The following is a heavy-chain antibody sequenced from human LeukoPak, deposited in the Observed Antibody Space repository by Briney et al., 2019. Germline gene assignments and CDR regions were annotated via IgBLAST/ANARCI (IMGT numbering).Heavy chain of an antibody. CDR3: ARGHDIVAAPWDDYYYYMDV. V-gene: IGHV1-69*06. J-gene: IGHJ6*03. D-gene: IGHD6-13*01. Sequence: ASVKVSCKASGGTFSSYAISWVRQAPGQGLEWMGGIIPIFGTANYAQKFQGRVTITADKSTSTAYMELSSLRSEDTAVYYCARGHDIVAAPWDDYYYYMDVWGKGTTVTVSS. CDR1: GGTFSSYA. CDR2: IIPIFGTA.